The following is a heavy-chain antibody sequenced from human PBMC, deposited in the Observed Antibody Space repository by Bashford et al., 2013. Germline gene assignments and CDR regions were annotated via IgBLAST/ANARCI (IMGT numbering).Heavy chain of an antibody. CDR1: GNTFTSDY. CDR3: AQEREWCTTTLCNGMDL. CDR2: INSKRGNA. J-gene: IGHJ6*02. V-gene: IGHV1-2*06. Sequence: ASVKVSCKASGNTFTSDYMHWVRQAPGQGLEWMGLINSKRGNAGYAEKFQGRLTITRDTSISTAYVELSGLTSDDTAVYYCAQEREWCTTTLCNGMDLWGQGTTVTVSS. D-gene: IGHD2-8*01.